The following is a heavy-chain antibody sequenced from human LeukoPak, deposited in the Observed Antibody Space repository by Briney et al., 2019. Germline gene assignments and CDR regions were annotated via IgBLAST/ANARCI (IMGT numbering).Heavy chain of an antibody. CDR1: GGSISSGGYY. V-gene: IGHV4-31*03. CDR2: IYYSGST. J-gene: IGHJ4*02. D-gene: IGHD3-22*01. Sequence: PSETLSLTSTVSGGSISSGGYYWSWIRQHPGKGLEWIGYIYYSGSTYYNPSLKSRVTISVDTSKNQFSLKLSSVTAADTAVYYCARAAEYYYDSSGYYYPGNFDYWGQGTLVTVSS. CDR3: ARAAEYYYDSSGYYYPGNFDY.